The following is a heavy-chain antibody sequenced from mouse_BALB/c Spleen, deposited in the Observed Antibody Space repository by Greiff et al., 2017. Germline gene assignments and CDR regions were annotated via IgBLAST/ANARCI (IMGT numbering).Heavy chain of an antibody. CDR3: ARSNWRAMDY. Sequence: VKLVESGAELAKPGASVKMSCKASGYTFTSYWMHWVKQRPGQGLEWIGYINPSTGYTEYNQKFKDKATLTADKSSSTAYMQLSSLTSEDSAVYYCARSNWRAMDYWGQGTSVTVSS. V-gene: IGHV1-7*01. D-gene: IGHD4-1*01. J-gene: IGHJ4*01. CDR2: INPSTGYT. CDR1: GYTFTSYW.